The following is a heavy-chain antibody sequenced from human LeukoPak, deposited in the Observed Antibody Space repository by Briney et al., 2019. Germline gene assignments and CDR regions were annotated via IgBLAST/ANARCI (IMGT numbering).Heavy chain of an antibody. J-gene: IGHJ1*01. D-gene: IGHD3-22*01. CDR2: ISWNSGSI. CDR1: GFTFDDYA. CDR3: ARDASGYYDSSGYFAEYFQY. V-gene: IGHV3-9*01. Sequence: GGSLRLSCAASGFTFDDYAMHWVRQAPGKGLEWVSGISWNSGSIGYADSVKGRFTISRDNSKNTLYLQMNSLRVEDTAVYYCARDASGYYDSSGYFAEYFQYWGQGALVTVSS.